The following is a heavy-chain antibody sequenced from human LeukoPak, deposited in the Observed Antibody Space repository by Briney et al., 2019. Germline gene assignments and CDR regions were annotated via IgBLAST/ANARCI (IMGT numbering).Heavy chain of an antibody. CDR3: ARERVRGAPSYYYGMDV. J-gene: IGHJ6*04. Sequence: PGGSLRLSCAASGFTFSSYAMHWVRQAPGKVLEWVAVISYDGSNKYYADSVKGRFTISRDNSKNTLYLQMNSMRAEDTAVYYCARERVRGAPSYYYGMDVWGKGTTVTVSS. V-gene: IGHV3-30*04. CDR2: ISYDGSNK. D-gene: IGHD3-10*01. CDR1: GFTFSSYA.